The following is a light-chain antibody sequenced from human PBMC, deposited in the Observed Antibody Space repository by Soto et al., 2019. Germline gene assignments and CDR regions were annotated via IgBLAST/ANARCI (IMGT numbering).Light chain of an antibody. V-gene: IGLV1-40*01. Sequence: QSVLTQPPSVSGAAGQRVTISCTGSSSNIGAGYDVHWYQQLPGTAPKLLIYGNNNRPSGVPDRFSGSKSGTSASLAITGLQAEDEADYYCQSFDSSLSGWVVFGGGTKLTVL. CDR2: GNN. J-gene: IGLJ2*01. CDR1: SSNIGAGYD. CDR3: QSFDSSLSGWVV.